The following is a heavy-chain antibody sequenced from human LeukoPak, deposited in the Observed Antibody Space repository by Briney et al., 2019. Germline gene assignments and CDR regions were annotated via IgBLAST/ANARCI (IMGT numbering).Heavy chain of an antibody. D-gene: IGHD6-13*01. J-gene: IGHJ5*02. Sequence: PSETLSLTCSVSGGSISSSSYYWGWIRQPPGKGLEWIGSIYYSGSTYYNPSLKSRVTISVDTSKNQFSLKLSSVTAADTAVYYCARSDSSSFLTWGQGTLVTVSS. CDR3: ARSDSSSFLT. CDR2: IYYSGST. V-gene: IGHV4-39*07. CDR1: GGSISSSSYY.